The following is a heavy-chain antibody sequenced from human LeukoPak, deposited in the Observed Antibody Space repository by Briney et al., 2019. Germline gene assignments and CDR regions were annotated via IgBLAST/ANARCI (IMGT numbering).Heavy chain of an antibody. CDR2: IYIGGST. Sequence: PGGSLRLSCAASGFTVSSNYMSWVRQAPGKGLEWVSIIYIGGSTYYADSVKGRFTISRDNSKNTLYLQMNSLRAEDTAVYYCAKEGFDGSSGFDYWGQGTLVTVSS. CDR3: AKEGFDGSSGFDY. D-gene: IGHD6-19*01. CDR1: GFTVSSNY. V-gene: IGHV3-53*01. J-gene: IGHJ4*02.